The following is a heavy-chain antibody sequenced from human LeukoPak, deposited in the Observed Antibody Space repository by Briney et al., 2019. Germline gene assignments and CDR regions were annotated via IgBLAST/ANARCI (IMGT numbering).Heavy chain of an antibody. CDR3: AKVFTWAVTAIFDY. J-gene: IGHJ4*02. CDR2: ISGSGGTT. V-gene: IGHV3-23*01. CDR1: GFTFSNYA. D-gene: IGHD2-21*02. Sequence: GGSLRLSCAASGFTFSNYAMSWVRQAPGKGLEWVSAISGSGGTTYSADSVKGRFTISRDNSKNTLYLQMNSLRAEDTAVYYCAKVFTWAVTAIFDYWGQGTLVTVSS.